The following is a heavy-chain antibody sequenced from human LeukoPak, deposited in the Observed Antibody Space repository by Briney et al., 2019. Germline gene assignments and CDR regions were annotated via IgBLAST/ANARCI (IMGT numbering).Heavy chain of an antibody. CDR1: DDSITMYY. Sequence: SETLSLTCSVSDDSITMYYWTRIRQPPGKGLEWIGYVDHTGSTNFNPSLNGRVSISRDTTKNLFSLRLRSVTAADTAVYFCARGRVSSSTWYSTYYYYFYMDVWGKGTTVTVSS. J-gene: IGHJ6*03. CDR2: VDHTGST. D-gene: IGHD1-1*01. CDR3: ARGRVSSSTWYSTYYYYFYMDV. V-gene: IGHV4-59*01.